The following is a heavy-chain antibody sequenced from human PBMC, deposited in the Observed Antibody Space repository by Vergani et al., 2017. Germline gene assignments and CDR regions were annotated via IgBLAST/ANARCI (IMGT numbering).Heavy chain of an antibody. CDR1: GGSISSSSYY. D-gene: IGHD2-15*01. J-gene: IGHJ4*02. Sequence: QLQLQESGPGLVKPSETLSLTCTVSGGSISSSSYYWGWIRQPPGKGLEWIGSIYYSGSTYYNPSLKSRVTISVDTSKNQFSLKLSSVTAADTAVYYCARLVAYCSGGSXLDYWGQGTLVTVSS. CDR2: IYYSGST. CDR3: ARLVAYCSGGSXLDY. V-gene: IGHV4-39*01.